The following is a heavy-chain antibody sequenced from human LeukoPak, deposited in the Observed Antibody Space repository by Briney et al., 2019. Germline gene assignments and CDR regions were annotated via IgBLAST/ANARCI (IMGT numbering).Heavy chain of an antibody. CDR3: ARAFRGIFGVFEAFDI. CDR1: GGSLSRYY. J-gene: IGHJ3*02. D-gene: IGHD3-3*01. V-gene: IGHV4-59*08. Sequence: SQTLSLTCTVSGGSLSRYYWSWIRQPPGKGLEWIGYIYYSGSTNYNPSLNSRVTISVDTSKNQFPLKLSSVTAADTAVYYCARAFRGIFGVFEAFDIWGQGTMVTVSS. CDR2: IYYSGST.